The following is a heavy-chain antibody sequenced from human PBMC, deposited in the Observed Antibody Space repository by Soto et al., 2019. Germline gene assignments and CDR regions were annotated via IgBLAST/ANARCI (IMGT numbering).Heavy chain of an antibody. CDR2: IYYSGST. J-gene: IGHJ5*02. CDR1: GGSISSYY. D-gene: IGHD3-10*01. V-gene: IGHV4-59*01. Sequence: SETLSLTCTVSGGSISSYYWIWIRQPPGKGLEWIGYIYYSGSTNYNPSLKSRVTISVDTSKNQFSLKLSSVTAADTAVYYCARSYYYGSGSYPWFDPWGQGTLVTVSS. CDR3: ARSYYYGSGSYPWFDP.